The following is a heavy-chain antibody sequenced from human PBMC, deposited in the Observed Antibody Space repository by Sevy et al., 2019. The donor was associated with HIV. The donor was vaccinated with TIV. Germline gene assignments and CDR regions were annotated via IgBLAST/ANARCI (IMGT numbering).Heavy chain of an antibody. Sequence: GGSLRLSCAASGFTLSSFWMTWVRQAPGKGLEWVANIKEDGSDKNYLDSVKGRITMSRDNAKNSLYLQMNSLRAEDTAVYYCARDKNHYDRSVYYDAFDIWGQGTMVTVSS. J-gene: IGHJ3*02. CDR2: IKEDGSDK. CDR1: GFTLSSFW. V-gene: IGHV3-7*03. D-gene: IGHD3-22*01. CDR3: ARDKNHYDRSVYYDAFDI.